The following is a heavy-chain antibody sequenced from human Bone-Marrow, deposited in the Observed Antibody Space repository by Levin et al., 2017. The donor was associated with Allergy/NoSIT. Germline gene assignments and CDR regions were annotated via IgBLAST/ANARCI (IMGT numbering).Heavy chain of an antibody. CDR2: IKQDGSEK. D-gene: IGHD5-12*01. CDR3: ARDAWDSGYDYYYYYYYMDV. CDR1: GFTFSSYW. V-gene: IGHV3-7*04. J-gene: IGHJ6*03. Sequence: AASVKVSCAASGFTFSSYWMSWVRQAPGKGLEWVANIKQDGSEKYYVDSVKGRFTISRDNAKNSLYLQMNSLRAEDTAVYYCARDAWDSGYDYYYYYYYMDVWGKGTTVTVSS.